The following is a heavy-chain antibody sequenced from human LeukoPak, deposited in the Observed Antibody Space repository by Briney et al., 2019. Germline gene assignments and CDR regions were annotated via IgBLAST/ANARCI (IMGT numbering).Heavy chain of an antibody. V-gene: IGHV1-2*02. J-gene: IGHJ6*02. CDR2: INPNTGVT. CDR1: GHTFTGYY. D-gene: IGHD4-17*01. Sequence: ASVKVSCKASGHTFTGYYMHWVRQAPGQGLEWMGWINPNTGVTNYAQKFQGRVTLTRDTSIITAYVELTRLRSDDTAMYYCARDRTTVTTGYYGMDVWGQGTTLTVSS. CDR3: ARDRTTVTTGYYGMDV.